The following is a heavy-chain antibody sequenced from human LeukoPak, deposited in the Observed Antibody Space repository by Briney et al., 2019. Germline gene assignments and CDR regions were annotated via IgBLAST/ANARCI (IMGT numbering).Heavy chain of an antibody. CDR1: GFTFSSYS. V-gene: IGHV3-21*01. D-gene: IGHD1-14*01. CDR3: ARAGTSNYMDV. CDR2: ISSSSYI. J-gene: IGHJ6*03. Sequence: GGSLRLSCAASGFTFSSYSMNWVRQAPGKGLEWVSSISSSSYIYYADSVKGRFTISRDNAKNSLYLQMNSLRAEDTAVYYCARAGTSNYMDVWGKGTTVTVSS.